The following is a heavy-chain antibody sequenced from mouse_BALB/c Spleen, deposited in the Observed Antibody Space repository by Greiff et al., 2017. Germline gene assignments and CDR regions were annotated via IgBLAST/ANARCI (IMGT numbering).Heavy chain of an antibody. CDR3: ARRSNWGSVLDC. CDR2: IRHEDNGYTT. V-gene: IGHV7-3*02. D-gene: IGHD4-1*01. Sequence: EVKLMESGAGLVQPGGSLTLSCATSGFTFTDYYMSWVRQPPGKALEWLGFIRHEDNGYTTEYSASVKGRFTISRDNPQSMLYLQTHTVRAVDSSTYYFARRSNWGSVLDCWGQGTTVTVSS. CDR1: GFTFTDYY. J-gene: IGHJ2*01.